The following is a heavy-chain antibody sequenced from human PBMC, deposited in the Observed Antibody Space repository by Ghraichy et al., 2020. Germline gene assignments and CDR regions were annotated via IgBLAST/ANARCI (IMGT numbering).Heavy chain of an antibody. D-gene: IGHD3-22*01. CDR3: AKDLRNNFDSSVVYHYGMDV. V-gene: IGHV3-30*18. Sequence: AVISYDGSHNYHADSVKGLFTISRDNSKNTLYVQMNSLTNEDTAVYYCAKDLRNNFDSSVVYHYGMDVWGQGT. CDR2: ISYDGSHN. J-gene: IGHJ6*02.